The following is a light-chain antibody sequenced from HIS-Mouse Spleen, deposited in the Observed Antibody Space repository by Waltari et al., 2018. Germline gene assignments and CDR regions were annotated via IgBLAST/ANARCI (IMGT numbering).Light chain of an antibody. CDR2: EDS. V-gene: IGLV3-10*01. CDR3: YSTDSSGNHRV. CDR1: ALPKKY. J-gene: IGLJ2*01. Sequence: SYELTQPPSVSVSPGQTARITCSGDALPKKYAYWYQQKSGQAPVLVIDEDSKRPSGSPAGFSGASSGTMATLTISGAQVEDEADYYCYSTDSSGNHRVFGGGTKLTVL.